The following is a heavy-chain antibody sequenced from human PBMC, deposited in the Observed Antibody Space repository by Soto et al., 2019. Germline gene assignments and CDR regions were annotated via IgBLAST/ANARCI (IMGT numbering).Heavy chain of an antibody. D-gene: IGHD2-15*01. CDR2: ISSRSSNI. Sequence: EVQLVESGGGLVKPGGSLRLSCAAPGFTFSSYSMNWVRQAPGKGLEWVSSISSRSSNIYYADSVKGRFTICRDNAKNSLYLQMNSLRAEDTAVYYCAREGIYCSGGSCSYWGQGTLVTVSS. J-gene: IGHJ4*02. CDR1: GFTFSSYS. V-gene: IGHV3-21*01. CDR3: AREGIYCSGGSCSY.